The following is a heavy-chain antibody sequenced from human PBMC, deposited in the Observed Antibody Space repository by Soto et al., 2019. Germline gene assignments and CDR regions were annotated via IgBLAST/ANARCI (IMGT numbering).Heavy chain of an antibody. V-gene: IGHV3-30-3*01. D-gene: IGHD4-17*01. CDR3: ASDMTTVTGNFDY. CDR2: ISYDGSNK. J-gene: IGHJ4*02. Sequence: ESGGGVVQPGRSLRLSCAASGFTFSSYAMHWVRQAPGKGLEWVAVISYDGSNKYYADSVKGRFTISRDNSKNTLYLQMNSLRAEDTAVYYCASDMTTVTGNFDYWGQGTLVTVSS. CDR1: GFTFSSYA.